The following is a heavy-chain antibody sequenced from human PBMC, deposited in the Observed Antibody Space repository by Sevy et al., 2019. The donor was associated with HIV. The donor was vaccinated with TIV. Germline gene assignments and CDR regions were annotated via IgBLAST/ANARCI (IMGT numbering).Heavy chain of an antibody. CDR3: ARDRVVHNDYIFVAYYYGMDV. V-gene: IGHV3-53*01. Sequence: GGSLRLSCAVSGFAVSDNCMSWVRQSPGKGLEWVSVIFSGGRTSYADSVKGRFTVSRDNSRNTQYIQMDNLRAEDTATYYSARDRVVHNDYIFVAYYYGMDVWGQGTTVTVSS. CDR1: GFAVSDNC. D-gene: IGHD4-4*01. CDR2: IFSGGRT. J-gene: IGHJ6*02.